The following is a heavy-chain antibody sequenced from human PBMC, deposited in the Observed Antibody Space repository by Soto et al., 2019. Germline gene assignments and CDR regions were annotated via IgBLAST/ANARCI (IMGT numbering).Heavy chain of an antibody. V-gene: IGHV1-8*01. CDR2: MNPNSGNT. J-gene: IGHJ5*02. Sequence: ASVKVSCKASGYTFTSYDINWVRQATGQGLEWMGWMNPNSGNTGYAQKFQGRVTMTRNTSISTAYMELSSLRSEDTAVYYCAREGVRTYYDFWSGYPNWFDPWGQGTLVTVSS. CDR3: AREGVRTYYDFWSGYPNWFDP. CDR1: GYTFTSYD. D-gene: IGHD3-3*01.